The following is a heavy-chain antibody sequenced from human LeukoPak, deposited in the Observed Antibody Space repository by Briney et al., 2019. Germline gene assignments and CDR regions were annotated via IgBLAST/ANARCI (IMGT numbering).Heavy chain of an antibody. D-gene: IGHD1-14*01. J-gene: IGHJ6*03. CDR2: MNPNSGGT. Sequence: ASVSVSCKPSGYTHTRYYMHWVGQAPRQALGCMGWMNPNSGGTNYAQKFQGRVTMTRDTSISTAYMELSRLRSDDTAVYYCARATGAKSDPYYYYMDVWGKGTTVTVSS. CDR1: GYTHTRYY. CDR3: ARATGAKSDPYYYYMDV. V-gene: IGHV1-2*02.